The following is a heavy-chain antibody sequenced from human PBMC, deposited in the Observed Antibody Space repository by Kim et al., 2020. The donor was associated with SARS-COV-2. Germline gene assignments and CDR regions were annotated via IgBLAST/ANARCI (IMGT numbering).Heavy chain of an antibody. CDR2: IIPIFGTA. J-gene: IGHJ6*02. Sequence: SVKVSCKASGGTFSSYAISWVRQAPGQGLEWMGGIIPIFGTANYAQKFQGRVTITADESTSTAYMELSSLRSEDTAVYYCARGNIVVVPAANSPRYYYYGMEVWGQGTTVTVSS. CDR1: GGTFSSYA. CDR3: ARGNIVVVPAANSPRYYYYGMEV. D-gene: IGHD2-2*01. V-gene: IGHV1-69*13.